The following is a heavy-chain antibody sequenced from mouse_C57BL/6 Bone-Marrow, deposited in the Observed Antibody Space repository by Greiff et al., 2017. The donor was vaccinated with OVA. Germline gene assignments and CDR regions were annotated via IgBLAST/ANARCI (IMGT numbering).Heavy chain of an antibody. V-gene: IGHV1-81*01. Sequence: VQVVESGAELARPGASVKLSCKASGYTFTSYCISWVKQRPGQGLEWIGKINPRGGNTYYNEKFKGKATLTADKSSITAYMQLRSLTSEDSAVYFCAREVFAWFAYWGQGTLVTVSA. CDR2: INPRGGNT. J-gene: IGHJ3*01. CDR3: AREVFAWFAY. CDR1: GYTFTSYC.